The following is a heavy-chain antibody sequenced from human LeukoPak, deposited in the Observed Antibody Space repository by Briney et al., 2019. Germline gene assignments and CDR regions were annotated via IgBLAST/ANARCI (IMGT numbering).Heavy chain of an antibody. Sequence: SETLSLTCTVSGDSIIGYYWTWIRQPPGKGLEWIGYIHFSGSSNYNPSLQSRVTISVDTSRGHFSLKLSSATAADTAVYYCARGERLGPDFWGQGTLVTVSS. CDR1: GDSIIGYY. CDR2: IHFSGSS. D-gene: IGHD1-1*01. J-gene: IGHJ4*02. CDR3: ARGERLGPDF. V-gene: IGHV4-59*01.